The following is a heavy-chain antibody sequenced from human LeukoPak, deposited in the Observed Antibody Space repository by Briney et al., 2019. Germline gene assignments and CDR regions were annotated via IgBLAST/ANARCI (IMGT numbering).Heavy chain of an antibody. Sequence: ASETLSLTCAVYGGSFSGYYWSCIRQPPGKGLEWIGEINHSGSTNYNPSLKSRVTISVDTSKNQFSLKLSSVTAADTAVYYCARLRTYYYDSSGYYEDWYFDLWGRGTLVTVSS. J-gene: IGHJ2*01. CDR2: INHSGST. V-gene: IGHV4-34*01. CDR1: GGSFSGYY. CDR3: ARLRTYYYDSSGYYEDWYFDL. D-gene: IGHD3-22*01.